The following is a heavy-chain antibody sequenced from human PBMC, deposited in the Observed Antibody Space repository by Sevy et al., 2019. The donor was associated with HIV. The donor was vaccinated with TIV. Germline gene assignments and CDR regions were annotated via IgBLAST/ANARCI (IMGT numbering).Heavy chain of an antibody. CDR1: GYSISSGYY. J-gene: IGHJ4*02. CDR2: IYHSGST. CDR3: ARRDIGYDQFVIDY. D-gene: IGHD5-12*01. V-gene: IGHV4-38-2*01. Sequence: SETLSLTCAVSGYSISSGYYWGWIRQPPGKGLEWIGSIYHSGSTYYNPSLKSRVTISVDTAKNQFSLKLSSVTAADTAVYYCARRDIGYDQFVIDYWGQGTLVTVSS.